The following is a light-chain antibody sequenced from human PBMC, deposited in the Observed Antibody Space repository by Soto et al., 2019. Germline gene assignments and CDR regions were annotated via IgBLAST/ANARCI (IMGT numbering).Light chain of an antibody. V-gene: IGKV3-20*01. CDR1: QSVSSTY. Sequence: EIVLTQSPGTLSLSPGERATLSCSASQSVSSTYLAWYQQKPGQAPRLLIYVASSRATGIPDKFSGSGSGTGFTLTISRLEPEDVAVYYWQHYGSSLYTFGQGTKLEIK. CDR2: VAS. J-gene: IGKJ2*01. CDR3: QHYGSSLYT.